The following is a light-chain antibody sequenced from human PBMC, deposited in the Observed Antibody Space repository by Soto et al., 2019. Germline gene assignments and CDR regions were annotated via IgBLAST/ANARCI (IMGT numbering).Light chain of an antibody. J-gene: IGLJ2*01. V-gene: IGLV1-44*01. Sequence: QSVLTQPPSASGTPGQRVTISCSGSSSNIGSSSVTWYQQLPGTAPKLLIYSNDQRPSGVPDRFSGSTSGTSASLAISGLRSEDEADYYCQSYDSSLSVVFGGGTKLTVL. CDR1: SSNIGSSS. CDR2: SND. CDR3: QSYDSSLSVV.